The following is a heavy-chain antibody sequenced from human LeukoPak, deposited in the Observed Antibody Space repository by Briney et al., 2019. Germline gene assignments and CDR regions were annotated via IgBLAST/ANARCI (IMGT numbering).Heavy chain of an antibody. J-gene: IGHJ4*02. V-gene: IGHV3-48*03. CDR1: GFTSSSYE. Sequence: PGGSLRLSCAASGFTSSSYEMNWVRQAPGKGLEWVSYISSSGSTIYYADSVKGRFTISRDNAKNSLYLQMNSLRAEDTAVYYCARANWNYGLYFDYWGQGTLVTVSS. D-gene: IGHD1-7*01. CDR3: ARANWNYGLYFDY. CDR2: ISSSGSTI.